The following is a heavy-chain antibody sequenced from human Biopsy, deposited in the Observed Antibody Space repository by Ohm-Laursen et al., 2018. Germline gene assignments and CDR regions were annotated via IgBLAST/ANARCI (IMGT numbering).Heavy chain of an antibody. CDR2: IYYSGTT. V-gene: IGHV4-31*01. D-gene: IGHD4-23*01. CDR1: GGSVSSGGFY. CDR3: ARRPYGGTRYWYFDL. J-gene: IGHJ2*01. Sequence: TLSLTCTVSGGSVSSGGFYWSWIRQHPGKGLEWIGYIYYSGTTYYNPSLKSLVTISVDTSKNQFSLKLNSVTAADTAVYYCARRPYGGTRYWYFDLWGRGTLDTVSS.